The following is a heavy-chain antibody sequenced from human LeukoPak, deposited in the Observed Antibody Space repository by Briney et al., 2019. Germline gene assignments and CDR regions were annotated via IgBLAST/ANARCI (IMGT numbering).Heavy chain of an antibody. CDR3: ARRGMSSSSGFDY. CDR1: GFIFSTYG. CDR2: IQFDGSDK. D-gene: IGHD6-6*01. J-gene: IGHJ4*02. Sequence: GGSLRLSCAASGFIFSTYGMHWVRQAPGKGLEWVAFIQFDGSDKYYADSVKGRFTISRDNSKNTLYLQMNSLRAEDTAVYYCARRGMSSSSGFDYWGQGTLVTVSS. V-gene: IGHV3-30*02.